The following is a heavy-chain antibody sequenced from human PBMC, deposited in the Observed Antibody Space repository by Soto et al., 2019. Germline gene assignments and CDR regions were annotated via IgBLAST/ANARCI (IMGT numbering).Heavy chain of an antibody. CDR2: IIPIFGTA. J-gene: IGHJ4*02. Sequence: ASVKVSCKASGGTFSSYAISWVRQAPVQGLEWMGWIIPIFGTANYAQKFQGRVTITADESTSTAYMGLISLRSEDTAVYYCARGRVGATTPSDYWGQGTLVNVSS. V-gene: IGHV1-69*13. D-gene: IGHD1-26*01. CDR3: ARGRVGATTPSDY. CDR1: GGTFSSYA.